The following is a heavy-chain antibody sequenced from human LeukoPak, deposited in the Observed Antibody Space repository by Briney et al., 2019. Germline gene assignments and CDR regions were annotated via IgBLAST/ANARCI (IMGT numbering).Heavy chain of an antibody. CDR1: GYRFSPYW. V-gene: IGHV3-7*03. CDR2: IKQDGSQK. Sequence: GGSLRLSCAASGYRFSPYWMSWVRQAPGKGLEWVANIKQDGSQKYYVDSVKGRFTISRDNAKNSLYLQMNSLRAEDTAVYYCARVEGPWGQGTLVTVSS. J-gene: IGHJ4*02. CDR3: ARVEGP.